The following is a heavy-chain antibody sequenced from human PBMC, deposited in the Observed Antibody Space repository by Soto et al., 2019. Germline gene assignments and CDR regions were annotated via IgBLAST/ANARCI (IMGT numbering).Heavy chain of an antibody. CDR3: VGCGMDCYEYVNAVDM. V-gene: IGHV1-18*01. CDR2: ISAYNNHT. J-gene: IGHJ3*02. D-gene: IGHD2-21*01. Sequence: QVQLVQSGAELRKPGASVKVSCKTSGYTSSNYDVSWVRQAPGQGLEWMGRISAYNNHTNYALNFQGRVTLTTDTSTSTAYMEAGSLGSDDTAVYYCVGCGMDCYEYVNAVDMWGQGTLVTVSS. CDR1: GYTSSNYD.